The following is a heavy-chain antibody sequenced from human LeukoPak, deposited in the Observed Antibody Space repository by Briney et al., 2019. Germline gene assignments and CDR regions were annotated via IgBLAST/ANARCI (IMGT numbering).Heavy chain of an antibody. J-gene: IGHJ4*02. CDR2: ISPSSGNT. CDR1: GYTFSSYG. D-gene: IGHD1-14*01. Sequence: ASVKVSCKASGYTFSSYGITWVRQAPGQGLEWMGWISPSSGNTNYVQNLQGRVSMTTDTSTSTVYKELRSLRSDDTAVYYCARYGGTNRSFDYWGPGTLVSVSS. V-gene: IGHV1-18*01. CDR3: ARYGGTNRSFDY.